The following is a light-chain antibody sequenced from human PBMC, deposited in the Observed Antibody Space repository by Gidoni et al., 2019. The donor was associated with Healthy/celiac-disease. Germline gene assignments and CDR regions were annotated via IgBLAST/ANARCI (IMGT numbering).Light chain of an antibody. J-gene: IGKJ2*01. CDR2: DAS. Sequence: DIQMTQSASSLSASVGDSVTITCQASQDISNYLNWYQQKPGKAPKLLIYDASNLETGVPSRFSGSGSWTDFTFTISSLQPEDIATYYCQQYDNRPPYTFGQXTKLEIK. CDR3: QQYDNRPPYT. V-gene: IGKV1-33*01. CDR1: QDISNY.